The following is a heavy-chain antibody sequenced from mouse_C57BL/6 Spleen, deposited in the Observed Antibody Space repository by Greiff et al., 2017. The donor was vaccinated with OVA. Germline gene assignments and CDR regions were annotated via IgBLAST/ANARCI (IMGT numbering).Heavy chain of an antibody. CDR3: ARQEDSKEGFAY. Sequence: VQLQQSGPVLVKPGASVKMSCKASGYTFTDYYMNWVKQSHGKSLEWIGVINPYNGGTSYNQKFRGKATLTVDKSSSTAYMELNSLTSEDSAVYYCARQEDSKEGFAYWGQGTLVTVSA. D-gene: IGHD2-5*01. CDR1: GYTFTDYY. J-gene: IGHJ3*01. CDR2: INPYNGGT. V-gene: IGHV1-19*01.